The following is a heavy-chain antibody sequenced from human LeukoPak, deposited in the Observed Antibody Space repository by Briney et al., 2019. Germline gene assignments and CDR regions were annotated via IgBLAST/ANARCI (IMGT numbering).Heavy chain of an antibody. CDR3: ARGDIVVVPAALVAFDI. CDR1: GVSISNAGYL. V-gene: IGHV4-30-2*01. CDR2: IYDSEGT. Sequence: SETLSLTCTVSGVSISNAGYLWSWIRQPPGRGLEYIGYIYDSEGTYYNPSLKSRVTVSVDRSKNQFSLKVYSVSAADTAVYYCARGDIVVVPAALVAFDIWGQGTMVTVSS. J-gene: IGHJ3*02. D-gene: IGHD2-2*01.